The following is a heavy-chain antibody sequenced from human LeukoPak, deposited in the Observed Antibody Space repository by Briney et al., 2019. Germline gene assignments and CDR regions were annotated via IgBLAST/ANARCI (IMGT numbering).Heavy chain of an antibody. CDR1: GFTFSSLL. CDR2: INQDGGTT. CDR3: TKDRQGPNQYHMDV. Sequence: PGGSLSLSCAASGFTFSSLLMSWVRQAPGRGPEWVANINQDGGTTYYVASVKGRFTISRDNAKNSLSMQMSSLRAEDTAVYYCTKDRQGPNQYHMDVWGKGTTVTVSS. V-gene: IGHV3-7*01. J-gene: IGHJ6*03.